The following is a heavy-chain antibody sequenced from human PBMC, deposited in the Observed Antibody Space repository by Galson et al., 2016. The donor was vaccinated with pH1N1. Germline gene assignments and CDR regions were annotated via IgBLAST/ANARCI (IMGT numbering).Heavy chain of an antibody. Sequence: SLRLSCAASGFTFGSYWMNWVRQAPGKGLEWVANTNQDGSKEYYVESVKGRFTISRDNAKNSVYLQMNNLRAEDTALYYCAYKMDVWGQGTTVIVFS. CDR1: GFTFGSYW. J-gene: IGHJ6*02. CDR3: AYKMDV. V-gene: IGHV3-7*01. D-gene: IGHD1-1*01. CDR2: TNQDGSKE.